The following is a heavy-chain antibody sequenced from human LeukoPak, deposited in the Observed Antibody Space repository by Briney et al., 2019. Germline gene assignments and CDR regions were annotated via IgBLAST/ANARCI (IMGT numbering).Heavy chain of an antibody. CDR2: INPNSGDT. CDR3: ARVGSSGWYVHPTLDY. V-gene: IGHV1-2*02. J-gene: IGHJ4*02. Sequence: ASVKVSCKASGYTITGYYMHWVRQAPGQGLEWMGWINPNSGDTNYAQKFQGRVTVTRDTSISTAYMELSRLRSDDTAVYYCARVGSSGWYVHPTLDYWGQGTLVTVSS. D-gene: IGHD6-19*01. CDR1: GYTITGYY.